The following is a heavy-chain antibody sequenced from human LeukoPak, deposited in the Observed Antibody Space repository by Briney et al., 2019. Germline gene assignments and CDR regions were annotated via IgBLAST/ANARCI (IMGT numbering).Heavy chain of an antibody. D-gene: IGHD6-13*01. Sequence: GGSLRLSCAASGFTFSSYEMNWVRQAPGKGLEWVSYISSSGSTIYYADSVKGRFTISRDNAKNSLYLQMNSLRAEDTAVYYCARVEGIAAAGWFDPWGQGTLVTVSS. V-gene: IGHV3-48*03. J-gene: IGHJ5*02. CDR3: ARVEGIAAAGWFDP. CDR1: GFTFSSYE. CDR2: ISSSGSTI.